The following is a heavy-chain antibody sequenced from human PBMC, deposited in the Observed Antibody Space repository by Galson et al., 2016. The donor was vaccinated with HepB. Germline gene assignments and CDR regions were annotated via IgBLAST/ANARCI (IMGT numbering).Heavy chain of an antibody. CDR1: GGSVTDFPYY. D-gene: IGHD3-9*01. CDR2: MSYDGNT. CDR3: AGDRRIRILTGFDGYFDS. Sequence: SETLSLTCTVSGGSVTDFPYYWTWMRQPPGGRLEWIGFMSYDGNTKYNPSLTGRASISVDTSHNQFNLKVTSVSAADTAMYFCAGDRRIRILTGFDGYFDSWGQGTLVTVSS. V-gene: IGHV4-61*01. J-gene: IGHJ4*02.